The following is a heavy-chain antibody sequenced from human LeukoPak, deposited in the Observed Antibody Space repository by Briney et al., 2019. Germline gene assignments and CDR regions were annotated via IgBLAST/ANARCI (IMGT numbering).Heavy chain of an antibody. CDR1: GFTFGSYW. V-gene: IGHV3-7*01. D-gene: IGHD6-13*01. CDR2: IKQDGSEK. Sequence: GGSLRLSCAASGFTFGSYWMSWVRQAPGKGLEWVANIKQDGSEKYYVDSVKGRFTISRDNAKNSLYLQMNSLRAEDTAVYYCARSPYSSSWYYFDYWGQGTLVTVSS. J-gene: IGHJ4*02. CDR3: ARSPYSSSWYYFDY.